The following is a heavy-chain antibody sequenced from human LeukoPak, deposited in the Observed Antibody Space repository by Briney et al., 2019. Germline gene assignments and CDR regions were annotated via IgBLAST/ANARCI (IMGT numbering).Heavy chain of an antibody. CDR1: GGSISSSSYY. CDR3: ARRVTAEYYFDY. Sequence: KASETLSLTCTVSGGSISSSSYYWGWIRQPPGKGLEWIGSIYYSGSTYYNPSLKSRVTISLDTSKTQFSLKLSSVTAADTAIYYCARRVTAEYYFDYWGQGTLVTVSS. V-gene: IGHV4-39*01. J-gene: IGHJ4*02. CDR2: IYYSGST. D-gene: IGHD4-11*01.